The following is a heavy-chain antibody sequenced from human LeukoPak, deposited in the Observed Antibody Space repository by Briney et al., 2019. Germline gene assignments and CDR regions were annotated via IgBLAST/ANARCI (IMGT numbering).Heavy chain of an antibody. Sequence: PSETLSLTCTVSGGSISSYYWSWIRQPPGKGLEWIGYIYYSGSTNYNPSLKSRVTISVDTSKNQFSLKLSSVTAADTAVYYCARSYSGSYYIPLDYYYGMDVWGQGTTVTVSS. D-gene: IGHD1-26*01. CDR1: GGSISSYY. CDR2: IYYSGST. CDR3: ARSYSGSYYIPLDYYYGMDV. V-gene: IGHV4-59*01. J-gene: IGHJ6*02.